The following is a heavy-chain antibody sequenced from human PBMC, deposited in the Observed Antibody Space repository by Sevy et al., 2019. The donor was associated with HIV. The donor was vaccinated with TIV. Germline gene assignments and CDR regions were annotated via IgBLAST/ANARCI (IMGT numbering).Heavy chain of an antibody. CDR3: ARVVDFWSGYLDY. Sequence: SETLSLTCTVSGDSISSSTYHWGWIRQSPEKGLEWIGNIYYSGNTNYNPSLTSRATISVVTSKNQFSLNQTSVTAADTAVYYCARVVDFWSGYLDYWGQGTLVTVSS. CDR2: IYYSGNT. J-gene: IGHJ4*01. V-gene: IGHV4-39*01. CDR1: GDSISSSTYH. D-gene: IGHD3-3*01.